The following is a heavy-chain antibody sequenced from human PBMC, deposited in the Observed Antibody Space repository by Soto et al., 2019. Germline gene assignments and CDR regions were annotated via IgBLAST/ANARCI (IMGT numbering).Heavy chain of an antibody. CDR1: GFTFSSYW. D-gene: IGHD6-19*01. Sequence: EVQLVESGGGLVQPGGSLRLSCAASGFTFSSYWMSWVRQAPGKGLEWVANIKQDGSEKYYVDSVKGRFTISRDNAKNSLYLQMNSLRAEDTAVYYCARAVRRYSSGWWGGYYYGMDVWGQGTTVTVSS. V-gene: IGHV3-7*05. CDR2: IKQDGSEK. J-gene: IGHJ6*02. CDR3: ARAVRRYSSGWWGGYYYGMDV.